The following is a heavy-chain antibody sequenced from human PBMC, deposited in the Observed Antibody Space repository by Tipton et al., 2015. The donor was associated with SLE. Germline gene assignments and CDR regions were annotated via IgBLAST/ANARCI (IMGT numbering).Heavy chain of an antibody. J-gene: IGHJ5*02. CDR2: IWYDGSNK. Sequence: SLRLSCAASGFTFSSYDMHWVRQAPGKGLEWVAVIWYDGSNKYYADSVKGRFTISRDNSKNTLFLQMNSLRAEDTAVYYCARGYGSNWYDWFDPWGQGTLVTVSS. CDR3: ARGYGSNWYDWFDP. CDR1: GFTFSSYD. V-gene: IGHV3-33*01. D-gene: IGHD6-13*01.